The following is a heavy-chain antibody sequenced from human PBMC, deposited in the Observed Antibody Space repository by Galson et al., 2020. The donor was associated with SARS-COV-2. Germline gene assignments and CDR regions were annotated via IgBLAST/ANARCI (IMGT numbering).Heavy chain of an antibody. J-gene: IGHJ5*02. CDR1: GGSINNNY. D-gene: IGHD3-10*01. CDR2: IHHSGST. V-gene: IGHV4-59*01. Sequence: PETLSLTCSVSGGSINNNYWSWIRQPPGKGLEWIGYIHHSGSTNYNPSLKSRVTISVDTSKNQFSLKMSSVTAADTAVYYCAKFIMVRGPNEAWFDPWGQGILVTVSS. CDR3: AKFIMVRGPNEAWFDP.